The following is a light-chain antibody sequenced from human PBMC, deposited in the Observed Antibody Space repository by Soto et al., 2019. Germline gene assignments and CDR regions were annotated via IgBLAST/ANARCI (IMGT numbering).Light chain of an antibody. CDR2: EVS. CDR3: SSYGGINNLV. V-gene: IGLV2-8*01. J-gene: IGLJ2*01. Sequence: QSALTQPASVSGSPGQSITISCTGTSSDVGGYNYVSWYQQHPGKAPKVMIYEVSKRPSGVPDRFSGSKSGNTASLTVSGLQAEDEADYYCSSYGGINNLVFGGGTQLTVL. CDR1: SSDVGGYNY.